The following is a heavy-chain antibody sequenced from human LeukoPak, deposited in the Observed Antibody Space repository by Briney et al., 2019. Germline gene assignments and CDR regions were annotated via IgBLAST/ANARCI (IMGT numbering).Heavy chain of an antibody. CDR1: GFTFSSYW. V-gene: IGHV3-74*01. J-gene: IGHJ4*02. Sequence: GGSLRLSCAASGFTFSSYWVHWVRQAPGKGLVWVSRINSDGSSTSYADSVKGRFTISRDNAKNTLYLQMNSLRAEDTAVYYCASGSSGWHPGAPLDYWGQGTLVTVSP. CDR2: INSDGSST. D-gene: IGHD6-19*01. CDR3: ASGSSGWHPGAPLDY.